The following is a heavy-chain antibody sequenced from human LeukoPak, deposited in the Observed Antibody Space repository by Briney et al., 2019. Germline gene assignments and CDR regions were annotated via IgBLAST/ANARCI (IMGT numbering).Heavy chain of an antibody. V-gene: IGHV4-34*01. J-gene: IGHJ4*02. CDR3: ARETYYYGSGSTY. CDR2: INHSGST. CDR1: GFTFSDHY. Sequence: GSLRLSCAASGFTFSDHYMDWIRQPPGKGLEWIGEINHSGSTNYNPSLKSRVTISVDTSKNQFSLKLSSVTAADTAVYYCARETYYYGSGSTYWGQGTLVTVSS. D-gene: IGHD3-10*01.